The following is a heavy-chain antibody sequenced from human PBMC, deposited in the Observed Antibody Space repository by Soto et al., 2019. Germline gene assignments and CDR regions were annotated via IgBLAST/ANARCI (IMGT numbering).Heavy chain of an antibody. CDR1: GYTFASYA. Sequence: ASVKVSCKASGYTFASYAMHWVRQAPGQRLEWMGWINAGNGNTKYSQKFQGRVTITRDTSASTAYMELSSLRSEDTAVYYCARDMGYCSSTSCYISGRYYYYGMDVWGQGTTVTVSS. V-gene: IGHV1-3*01. CDR2: INAGNGNT. J-gene: IGHJ6*02. CDR3: ARDMGYCSSTSCYISGRYYYYGMDV. D-gene: IGHD2-2*02.